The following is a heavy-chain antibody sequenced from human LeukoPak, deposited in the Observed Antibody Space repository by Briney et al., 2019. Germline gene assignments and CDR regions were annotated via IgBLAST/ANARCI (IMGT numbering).Heavy chain of an antibody. V-gene: IGHV3-7*01. J-gene: IGHJ6*03. CDR2: IKQDGSEK. D-gene: IGHD6-19*01. CDR3: ARDRYSSGWSDYMDV. Sequence: GGSLRLSCAASGFTFSSYWMSWVRQAPGKGLEWVANIKQDGSEKYYVDSVKGRFTISRDNAKNSLHLQMNSLRAEDTAVYYCARDRYSSGWSDYMDVWGKGTTVTVSS. CDR1: GFTFSSYW.